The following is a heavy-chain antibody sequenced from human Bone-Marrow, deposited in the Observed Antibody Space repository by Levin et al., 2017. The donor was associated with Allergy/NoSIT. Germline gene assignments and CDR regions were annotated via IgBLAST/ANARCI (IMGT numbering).Heavy chain of an antibody. CDR2: INPNSGGT. V-gene: IGHV1-2*04. CDR3: ARDGYCSGGSCYPVRDYYGMDV. Sequence: ASVKVSCKASGYTFTGYYMHWVRQAPGQGLEWMGWINPNSGGTNYAQKFQGWVTMTRDTSISTAYMELSRLRSDDTAVYYCARDGYCSGGSCYPVRDYYGMDVWGQGTTVTVSS. D-gene: IGHD2-15*01. CDR1: GYTFTGYY. J-gene: IGHJ6*02.